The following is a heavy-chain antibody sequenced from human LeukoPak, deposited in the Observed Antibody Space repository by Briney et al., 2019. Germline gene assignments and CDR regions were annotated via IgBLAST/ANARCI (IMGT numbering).Heavy chain of an antibody. D-gene: IGHD5-12*01. Sequence: GGSLRLSCVASGFTFSSHGMHWVRQAPGKGLEWVAFIRYDGSNKYYADSVKGRFTISRDNSKNTLYLQMNSLRAEDTAVYYCAKDNRGYPPAGNFDYWGQGTLVTVSS. V-gene: IGHV3-30*02. CDR2: IRYDGSNK. CDR1: GFTFSSHG. CDR3: AKDNRGYPPAGNFDY. J-gene: IGHJ4*02.